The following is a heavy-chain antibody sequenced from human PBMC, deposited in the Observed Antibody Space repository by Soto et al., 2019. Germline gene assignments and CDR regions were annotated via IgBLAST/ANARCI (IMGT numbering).Heavy chain of an antibody. Sequence: QLQLQESGPELVKPSETLSLTCTVSGGSITSNSYYWGWIRQPPGKGLEWIGSFYYSESTYFNPSLKSRVTISVDTSKNQFSLKLSAVTAADTAVYYCARRSPVTYDYWGQGILVTVSS. V-gene: IGHV4-39*01. CDR3: ARRSPVTYDY. J-gene: IGHJ4*02. CDR2: FYYSEST. CDR1: GGSITSNSYY. D-gene: IGHD4-17*01.